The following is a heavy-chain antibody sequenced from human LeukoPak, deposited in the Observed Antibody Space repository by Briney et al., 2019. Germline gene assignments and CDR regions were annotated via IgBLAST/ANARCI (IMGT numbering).Heavy chain of an antibody. D-gene: IGHD3-10*01. CDR3: ARESGIYSDY. J-gene: IGHJ4*02. V-gene: IGHV4-61*01. CDR1: GGSVSNGNYY. Sequence: SSETLSLTCTVSGGSVSNGNYYWSWIRQPPGKGLEWIGYIHYTGNTNYNASLKSRVTILVDTSKNQFSLKLSSVTAADTAVYYCARESGIYSDYWGRGALVTVSS. CDR2: IHYTGNT.